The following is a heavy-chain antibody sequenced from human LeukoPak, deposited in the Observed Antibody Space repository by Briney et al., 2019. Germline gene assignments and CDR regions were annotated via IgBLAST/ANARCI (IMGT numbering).Heavy chain of an antibody. CDR3: ASAYSYGNDAFDI. CDR1: GYSFTSYW. D-gene: IGHD5-18*01. V-gene: IGHV5-51*01. CDR2: IYPGDSDT. J-gene: IGHJ3*02. Sequence: GGSLKISCKGSGYSFTSYWIGWVRQMPGKGLEWMGIIYPGDSDTRYSPSFQGQVTISADKSISTAYLQWSSLKASDTAMYYCASAYSYGNDAFDIWGQGTMVTVSS.